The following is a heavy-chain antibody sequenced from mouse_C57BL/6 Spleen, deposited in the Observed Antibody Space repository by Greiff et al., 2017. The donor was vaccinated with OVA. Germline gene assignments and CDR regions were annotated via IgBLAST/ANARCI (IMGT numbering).Heavy chain of an antibody. CDR2: IYPGDGDT. CDR3: ARDRGTTVVDYFDY. J-gene: IGHJ2*01. V-gene: IGHV1-82*01. CDR1: GYAFSSSW. Sequence: QVQLQQSGPELVKPGASVKISCKASGYAFSSSWMNWVKQRPGQGLEWIGRIYPGDGDTNYNGKFKGKATLTADKSSSTAYMQLSSLTSEDSAVYFCARDRGTTVVDYFDYWGQGTTLTVSS. D-gene: IGHD1-1*01.